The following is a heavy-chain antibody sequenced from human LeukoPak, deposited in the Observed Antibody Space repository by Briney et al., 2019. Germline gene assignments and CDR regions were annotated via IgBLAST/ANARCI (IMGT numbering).Heavy chain of an antibody. CDR3: ARVGYSYGPDY. Sequence: PGGSLRLSCAASGFTFSSYSMNWLPQAPGKGLEWVSSISSSSSYIYYADSVKGRFTISRNNAKNSLYLQMNSLRAEDTAVYYCARVGYSYGPDYWGQGTRVTVAS. J-gene: IGHJ4*02. D-gene: IGHD5-18*01. V-gene: IGHV3-21*01. CDR2: ISSSSSYI. CDR1: GFTFSSYS.